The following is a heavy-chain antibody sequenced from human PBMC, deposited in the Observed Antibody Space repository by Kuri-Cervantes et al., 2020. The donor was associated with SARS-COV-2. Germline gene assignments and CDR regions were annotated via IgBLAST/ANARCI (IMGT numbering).Heavy chain of an antibody. CDR1: GMIFSRYW. J-gene: IGHJ4*02. V-gene: IGHV3-30-3*01. CDR2: ISYDGSNK. Sequence: GGSLRLSCAASGMIFSRYWMSWVRQAPGKGLEWVAVISYDGSNKYYADSVKGRFTISRDNSKNTLYLQMNSLRAEDTAVYYCARDREFIAARIFDYWGQGTLVTVSS. CDR3: ARDREFIAARIFDY. D-gene: IGHD6-6*01.